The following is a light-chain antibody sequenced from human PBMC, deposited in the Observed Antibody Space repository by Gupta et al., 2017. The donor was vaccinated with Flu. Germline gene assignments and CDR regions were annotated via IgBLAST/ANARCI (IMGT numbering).Light chain of an antibody. J-gene: IGKJ2*01. CDR1: QSVLYSSNNKNY. CDR2: WAS. CDR3: QQYYSNPPGYT. Sequence: DIVMTQSPDSLAVSLGERATINCKSSQSVLYSSNNKNYLAWYQQKPGQPPKLLIYWASTRESGVTDRFSGSGAGTDFTLTISSRQAEDVAVYYCQQYYSNPPGYTFGQGTKLEIK. V-gene: IGKV4-1*01.